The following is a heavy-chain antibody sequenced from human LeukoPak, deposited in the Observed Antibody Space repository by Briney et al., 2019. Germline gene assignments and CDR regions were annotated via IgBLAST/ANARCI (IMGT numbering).Heavy chain of an antibody. CDR3: ARVLEQWLVIFDY. CDR2: INPNSGGT. J-gene: IGHJ4*02. CDR1: GYTFTGYY. D-gene: IGHD6-19*01. V-gene: IGHV1-2*02. Sequence: GASVKVSCKASGYTFTGYYTHWVRQAPGQELEWMGWINPNSGGTNYAQKFQGRVTMTRDTSISTAYMELSRLRSDDTAVYYCARVLEQWLVIFDYWGQGTLVTVSS.